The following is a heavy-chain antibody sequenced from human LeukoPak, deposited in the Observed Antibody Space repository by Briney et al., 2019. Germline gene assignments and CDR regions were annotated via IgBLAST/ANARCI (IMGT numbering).Heavy chain of an antibody. CDR3: AKDQTGYSSSWYGWAFDY. CDR2: ISGSGGST. CDR1: GHTFSSYA. Sequence: GGSLRLFCAASGHTFSSYAMSWVRQAPGKGLEWVSAISGSGGSTYYADSVKGRFTISRDNYKNTLYLQMNSLRAEDTAVYYCAKDQTGYSSSWYGWAFDYWGQGTLVTVSS. J-gene: IGHJ4*02. D-gene: IGHD6-13*01. V-gene: IGHV3-23*01.